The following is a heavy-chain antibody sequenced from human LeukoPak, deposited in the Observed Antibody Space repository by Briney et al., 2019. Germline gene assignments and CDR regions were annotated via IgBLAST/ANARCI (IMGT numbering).Heavy chain of an antibody. CDR3: ARDREYSSSRGDY. D-gene: IGHD6-6*01. J-gene: IGHJ4*02. Sequence: ASVTVSCTASGYTFTSYGIGWVRQAPGQGLEGMGWISAYNGNTNYAQKLQGRVTMTTDTSTSTAYMELRSLRSDDTAVYYCARDREYSSSRGDYWGQGTLVTVSS. CDR2: ISAYNGNT. CDR1: GYTFTSYG. V-gene: IGHV1-18*01.